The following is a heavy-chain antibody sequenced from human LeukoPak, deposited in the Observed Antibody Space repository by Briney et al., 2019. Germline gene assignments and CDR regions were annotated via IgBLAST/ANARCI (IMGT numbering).Heavy chain of an antibody. CDR2: IYPGDSDI. Sequence: GESLKISCKASGYPFTSYWIGWVRQMPGKGLEWMGIIYPGDSDIRYSPSFQGQVTISADKSISTAYLQWTSLKASDTAMYYCARHFRAVAGPDYWGQGTLVTVSS. CDR3: ARHFRAVAGPDY. CDR1: GYPFTSYW. D-gene: IGHD6-19*01. J-gene: IGHJ4*02. V-gene: IGHV5-51*01.